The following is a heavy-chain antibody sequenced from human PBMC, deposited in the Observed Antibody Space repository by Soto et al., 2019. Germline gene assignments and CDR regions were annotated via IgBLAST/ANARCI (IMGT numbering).Heavy chain of an antibody. Sequence: PSETLSLTCTVSGGSISSYYWSWIRQPPGKGLEWIGYIYYSGSTNYNPSLQSRVTISVDTSKNQFSLKLSSVTAADTAVYYCASSPIPAARWQYSYGYGQLDLDYWGQGTLVTAPQ. V-gene: IGHV4-59*01. CDR3: ASSPIPAARWQYSYGYGQLDLDY. CDR2: IYYSGST. D-gene: IGHD5-18*01. J-gene: IGHJ4*02. CDR1: GGSISSYY.